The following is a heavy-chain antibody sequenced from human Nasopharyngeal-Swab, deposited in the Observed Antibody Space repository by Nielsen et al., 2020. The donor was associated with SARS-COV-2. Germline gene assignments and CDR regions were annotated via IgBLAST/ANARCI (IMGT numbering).Heavy chain of an antibody. CDR2: IYYSGST. J-gene: IGHJ4*02. V-gene: IGHV4-39*01. CDR1: GGSISSSSYY. CDR3: ARHGITEYSSGWNFDY. D-gene: IGHD6-19*01. Sequence: SETLSLTCTVSGGSISSSSYYWGWIRQPPGKGLEWIGSIYYSGSTYYNPSLKSRVTISVDTSKNQFSLKLSSVTAADTAVYYCARHGITEYSSGWNFDYWGQGTLVTVSS.